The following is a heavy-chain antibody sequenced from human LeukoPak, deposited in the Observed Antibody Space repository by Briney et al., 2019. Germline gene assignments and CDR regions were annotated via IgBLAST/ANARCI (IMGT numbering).Heavy chain of an antibody. D-gene: IGHD3-22*01. CDR3: ARDWKWDSSGYPDY. V-gene: IGHV3-30*04. CDR1: GFTFSSYA. CDR2: ISYDGSNK. Sequence: GGSLRLSCAASGFTFSSYAMHWVRQAPGKGLEWVAVISYDGSNKYYADSVKGRFTISRDNSKNTLYLQMNSLRAEDTAVYYCARDWKWDSSGYPDYWGQGTLVTVYS. J-gene: IGHJ4*02.